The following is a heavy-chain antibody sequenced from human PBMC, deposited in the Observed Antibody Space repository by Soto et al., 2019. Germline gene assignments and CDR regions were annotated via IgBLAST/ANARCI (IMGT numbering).Heavy chain of an antibody. CDR1: GASVTSSTYY. V-gene: IGHV4-61*01. D-gene: IGHD3-3*01. CDR2: TYYSGST. Sequence: PSETLSLTCSVSGASVTSSTYYWGWLRQPPGKGLEGIGYTYYSGSTRYSPSLKSRVTISIDTSKNQFSLILSSVTAADTAVYYCARGAAYDFWSGYYNYWGQGTLVTVSS. CDR3: ARGAAYDFWSGYYNY. J-gene: IGHJ4*02.